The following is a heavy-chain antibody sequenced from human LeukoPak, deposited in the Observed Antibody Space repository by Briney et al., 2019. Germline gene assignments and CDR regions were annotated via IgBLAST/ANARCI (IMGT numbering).Heavy chain of an antibody. D-gene: IGHD2-2*02. CDR1: GFTFSSYA. J-gene: IGHJ6*02. CDR2: ISGSGGST. Sequence: PGRSLRLSCAASGFTFSSYAMSWVRQAPGKGLEWVSAISGSGGSTYYADSVKGRFTISRDNSKNTLYLQMTSLRAEDTAVYYCAKGSRYCSRTSCYNLYYYYGMDVWXQGTTVTVSS. V-gene: IGHV3-23*01. CDR3: AKGSRYCSRTSCYNLYYYYGMDV.